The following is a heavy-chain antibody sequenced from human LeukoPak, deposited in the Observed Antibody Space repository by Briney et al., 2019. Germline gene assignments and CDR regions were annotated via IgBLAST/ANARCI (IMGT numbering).Heavy chain of an antibody. D-gene: IGHD6-19*01. Sequence: GASVKVSCKVSGYSLTELSMHWVRQAPGKGREWVGGFDPEDGETIYAQKFQGRVTMTEDTSTDTAYMELSSLRSEDTAVYYCATGLGWAGQGKWFDRWREGTLVTVPS. CDR3: ATGLGWAGQGKWFDR. J-gene: IGHJ5*02. CDR2: FDPEDGET. V-gene: IGHV1-24*01. CDR1: GYSLTELS.